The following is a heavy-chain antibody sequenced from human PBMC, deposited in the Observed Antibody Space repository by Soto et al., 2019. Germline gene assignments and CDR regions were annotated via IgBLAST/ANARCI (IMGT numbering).Heavy chain of an antibody. D-gene: IGHD6-13*01. CDR1: GGAISSYY. J-gene: IGHJ4*02. Sequence: QVQLQESGPGLVKPSETLSLTCTVSGGAISSYYWSWIRQLPGKGLEWIGYIYYSGSTNYNPSLKSRVNISVDPSKNQFSLKLSSVTAADTAVYYCARGSTGYSSSWYRYWGQGTLVTVSS. CDR3: ARGSTGYSSSWYRY. V-gene: IGHV4-59*08. CDR2: IYYSGST.